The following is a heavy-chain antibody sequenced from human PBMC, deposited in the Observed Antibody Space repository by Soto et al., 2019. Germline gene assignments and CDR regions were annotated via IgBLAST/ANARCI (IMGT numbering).Heavy chain of an antibody. CDR1: GFTFSSYG. CDR3: VREGKYCSGASCYYSFDH. J-gene: IGHJ4*02. CDR2: IAYDGSRQ. D-gene: IGHD2-15*01. V-gene: IGHV3-30*03. Sequence: LRLSCAASGFTFSSYGMHWVRQTPGKGLDWLAFIAYDGSRQQYADSVKGRITISRDISKNTLYLQMNSLGPEDSAVYYCVREGKYCSGASCYYSFDHWGQGTQVTVSS.